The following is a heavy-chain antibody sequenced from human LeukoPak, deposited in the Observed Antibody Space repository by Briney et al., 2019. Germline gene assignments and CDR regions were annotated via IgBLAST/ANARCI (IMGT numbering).Heavy chain of an antibody. CDR2: ISSSSSYI. D-gene: IGHD3-22*01. Sequence: GGSLRLSCAASGFTFSSYWMSWVRQAPGKGLEWVSSISSSSSYIYYADSVKGRFTISRDNAKNSLYLQMNSLRAEDTAVYYCASPTVEFYYDSSGPFAFDIWGQGTMVTVSS. V-gene: IGHV3-21*01. J-gene: IGHJ3*02. CDR1: GFTFSSYW. CDR3: ASPTVEFYYDSSGPFAFDI.